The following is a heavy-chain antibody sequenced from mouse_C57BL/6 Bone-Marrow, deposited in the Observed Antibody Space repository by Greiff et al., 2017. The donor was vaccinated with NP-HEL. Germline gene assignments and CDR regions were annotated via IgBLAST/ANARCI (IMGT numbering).Heavy chain of an antibody. Sequence: VQLKESGAELVRPGTSVKVSCKASGYAFTNYLIEWVKQRPGQGLEWIGVINPGSGGTNYNEKFKGKATLTADKSSSTAHMQLSSLTSEDSAVYFCARLEYYGSSYGYFDVWGTGTTVTVSS. V-gene: IGHV1-54*01. CDR1: GYAFTNYL. CDR2: INPGSGGT. D-gene: IGHD1-1*01. CDR3: ARLEYYGSSYGYFDV. J-gene: IGHJ1*03.